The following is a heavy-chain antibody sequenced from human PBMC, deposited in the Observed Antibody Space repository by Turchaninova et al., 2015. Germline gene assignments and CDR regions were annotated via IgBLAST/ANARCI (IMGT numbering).Heavy chain of an antibody. Sequence: QVQLRESGPGLVTPSETLSITSTFSGGSIRSSYWSWIRQPPGKGLEWIGYVHYSGSTKYNPALTSRVTRSEDTSRNQFSLKLSSVTAADTAVYYCARYDFWTYYMDVWGKGTTVTVSS. CDR2: VHYSGST. D-gene: IGHD3-3*01. V-gene: IGHV4-59*12. CDR1: GGSIRSSY. J-gene: IGHJ6*03. CDR3: ARYDFWTYYMDV.